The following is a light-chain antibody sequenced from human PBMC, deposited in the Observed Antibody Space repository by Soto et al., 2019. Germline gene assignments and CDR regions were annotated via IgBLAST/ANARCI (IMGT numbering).Light chain of an antibody. Sequence: DVVMTQTPLSLSVSPGQAASISCTASQSLLQVTGERFLFWCLQKPAQSPQLLIYEVSTRASGVPDRFSGSGSGTDFTLEISRVETDDVGIYYCMQSTQLPPTFGQGTRLEIK. V-gene: IGKV2D-29*02. J-gene: IGKJ5*01. CDR1: QSLLQVTGERF. CDR3: MQSTQLPPT. CDR2: EVS.